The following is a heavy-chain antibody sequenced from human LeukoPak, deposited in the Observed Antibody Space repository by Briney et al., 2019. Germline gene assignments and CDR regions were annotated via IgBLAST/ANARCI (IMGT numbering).Heavy chain of an antibody. V-gene: IGHV3-23*01. J-gene: IGHJ4*02. Sequence: GGSLRLSCAASGFTLSSYAMSWVRQGPGKGLEWVSAISVSGNTYHADSVKGRFTISRDSSKNTLYLQMNSLRAEDAAVYSVAKALITTFSGAYGYPFDYWGQGTLATVSS. CDR2: ISVSGNT. D-gene: IGHD5-18*01. CDR3: AKALITTFSGAYGYPFDY. CDR1: GFTLSSYA.